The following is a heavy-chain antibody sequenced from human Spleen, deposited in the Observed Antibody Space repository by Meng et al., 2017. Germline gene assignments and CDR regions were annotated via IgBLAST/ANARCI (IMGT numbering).Heavy chain of an antibody. D-gene: IGHD6-19*01. J-gene: IGHJ4*02. CDR1: GFTFSSYD. CDR3: ATGHYNNGWGAFDY. V-gene: IGHV3-23*01. Sequence: GGSLRLSCAASGFTFSSYDISWVRQSPGKGMEWVSASGGESGNKYYADSVKGRFTVSRDNSKNTVYLQMNSLRVEDTALYYCATGHYNNGWGAFDYWGQGTLVTVSS. CDR2: SGGESGNK.